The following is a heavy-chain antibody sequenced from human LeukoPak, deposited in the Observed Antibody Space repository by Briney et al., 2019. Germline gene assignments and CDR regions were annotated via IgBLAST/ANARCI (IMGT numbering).Heavy chain of an antibody. CDR2: INHSGST. J-gene: IGHJ4*02. CDR1: GGSFSGYY. D-gene: IGHD3-22*01. CDR3: ASATYYYDSSGYPTPGSFDY. V-gene: IGHV4-34*01. Sequence: SETLSLTCAVYGGSFSGYYWSWIRQPPGKGLEWIGEINHSGSTNYNPSLKSRVTISVDTSKNQFSLKLSSVTAADTAVYYCASATYYYDSSGYPTPGSFDYWGQGTLVTVSS.